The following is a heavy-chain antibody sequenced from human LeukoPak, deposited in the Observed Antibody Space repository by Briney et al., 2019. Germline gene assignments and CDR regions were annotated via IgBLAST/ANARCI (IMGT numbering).Heavy chain of an antibody. V-gene: IGHV3-23*01. Sequence: GGSLRLSCAASGFTFRSYGMTWVRQTPGKGLEWVSAISGSGDSTYYADSVKGRFTISRDNSRNTLYLQMNSLRAGDTAVYYCAKSFRSTSLDYWGQGTLVTVSS. CDR3: AKSFRSTSLDY. CDR1: GFTFRSYG. D-gene: IGHD2-2*01. CDR2: ISGSGDST. J-gene: IGHJ4*02.